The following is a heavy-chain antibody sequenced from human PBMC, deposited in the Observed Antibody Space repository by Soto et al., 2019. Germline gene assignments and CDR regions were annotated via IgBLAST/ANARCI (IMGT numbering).Heavy chain of an antibody. CDR1: AFSLSTGGVG. CDR3: IQCRCGGDCLQSYASYYYCGMDV. Sequence: QITLKESGPTLVKPTQTLTLTCTFSAFSLSTGGVGVGWIRQPPGKALEWLALIYWDDDKRYSPSLRSRLTITKDTSKNQVVLTMTNMDPVDTATYYCIQCRCGGDCLQSYASYYYCGMDVWGQGTTVTVSS. D-gene: IGHD2-21*02. CDR2: IYWDDDK. J-gene: IGHJ6*02. V-gene: IGHV2-5*02.